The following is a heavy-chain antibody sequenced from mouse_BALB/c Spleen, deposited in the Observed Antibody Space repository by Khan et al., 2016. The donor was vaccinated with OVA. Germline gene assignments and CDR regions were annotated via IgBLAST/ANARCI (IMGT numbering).Heavy chain of an antibody. CDR2: INTYTGEP. CDR1: GYTFTNCV. J-gene: IGHJ4*01. D-gene: IGHD2-10*01. Sequence: QIQLVQSGPELKKPGETVKISCKASGYTFTNCVMNWVQQAPGKGLKWMGWINTYTGEPTYADDFKGRFAFSLETSASTAYLQINNLKNEDTATYFCERPPYFSYVLDYWGQGTSVTVSS. V-gene: IGHV9-3-1*01. CDR3: ERPPYFSYVLDY.